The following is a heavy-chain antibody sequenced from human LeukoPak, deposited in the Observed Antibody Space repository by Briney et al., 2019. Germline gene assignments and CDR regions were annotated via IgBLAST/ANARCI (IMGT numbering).Heavy chain of an antibody. J-gene: IGHJ4*02. Sequence: GGSLRLSCAASGFTFSNAWMSWVRQAPGKGLEWVGRIKSKTDGGTTDYAAPVKGRFTISRDDSKNTLYLQMNSLKTEDTAVYYCTTQPLRLLWFGELPKFRGQGTLVTVSS. CDR3: TTQPLRLLWFGELPKF. CDR2: IKSKTDGGTT. V-gene: IGHV3-15*01. CDR1: GFTFSNAW. D-gene: IGHD3-10*01.